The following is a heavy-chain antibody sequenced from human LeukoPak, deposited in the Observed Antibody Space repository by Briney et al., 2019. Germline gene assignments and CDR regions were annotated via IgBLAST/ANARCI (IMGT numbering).Heavy chain of an antibody. CDR1: GDSVSSNSAA. V-gene: IGHV6-1*01. D-gene: IGHD5-18*01. CDR3: ARDFEYSYGWARPGYYYMDV. J-gene: IGHJ6*03. Sequence: SQTLSLTCAISGDSVSSNSAAWNWIRQSPSRGLEWLGRTYYRSKWYNDYAVSVKSRITINPDTSKNQFSLQLNSVTPEDTAVYYCARDFEYSYGWARPGYYYMDVWGKGTTVTVSS. CDR2: TYYRSKWYN.